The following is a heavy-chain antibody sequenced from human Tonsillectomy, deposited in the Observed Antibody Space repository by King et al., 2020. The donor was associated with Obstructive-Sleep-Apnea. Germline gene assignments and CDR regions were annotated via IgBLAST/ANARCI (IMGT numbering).Heavy chain of an antibody. D-gene: IGHD5-12*01. J-gene: IGHJ4*02. V-gene: IGHV5-51*01. CDR3: ARGYDRNYFDY. Sequence: QLVQAGAEVKEPGESLEISCKGSGYTFTTYWIGWVRQMPGKGLEWMGLIFPRDSDTSYSPSFQGKGTISVDKSISTAYLPWRSLKASDTAMYYCARGYDRNYFDYWGQGTLVTVSS. CDR2: IFPRDSDT. CDR1: GYTFTTYW.